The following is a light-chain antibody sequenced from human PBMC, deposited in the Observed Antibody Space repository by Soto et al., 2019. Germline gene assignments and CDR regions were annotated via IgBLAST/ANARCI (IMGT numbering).Light chain of an antibody. V-gene: IGKV3-20*01. J-gene: IGKJ1*01. CDR1: QTINNNY. Sequence: EIFLTQSPCTLSLSPGDISALSCRASQTINNNYVAWYQQRPGQPPTLLIYGASSRATGIAARFSGSGSGTDFTLTISRLEPEDFAVYYCQQYGSSRWTFGQGTKVDIK. CDR3: QQYGSSRWT. CDR2: GAS.